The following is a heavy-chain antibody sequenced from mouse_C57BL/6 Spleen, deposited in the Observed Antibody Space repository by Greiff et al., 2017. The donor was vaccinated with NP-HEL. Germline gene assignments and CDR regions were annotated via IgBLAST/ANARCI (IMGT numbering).Heavy chain of an antibody. J-gene: IGHJ3*01. CDR1: GYTFTSYG. D-gene: IGHD2-4*01. V-gene: IGHV1-81*01. CDR2: IYPRSGNT. CDR3: ARFYYDYDGFAY. Sequence: QVQLQQSGAELARPGASVKLSCKASGYTFTSYGISWVKQRTGQGLEWIGEIYPRSGNTYYNEKFKGKATLTADKPSSTAYMELRSLTSEDSAVYVCARFYYDYDGFAYWGQGTLVTVSA.